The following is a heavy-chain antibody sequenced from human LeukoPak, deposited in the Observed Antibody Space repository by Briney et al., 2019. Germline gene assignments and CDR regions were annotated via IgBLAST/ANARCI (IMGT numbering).Heavy chain of an antibody. CDR2: INPSGGST. CDR3: ARRVPVVTAKSGWFDP. J-gene: IGHJ5*02. Sequence: ASVKVSCKASGYTFTSYYMHWVRQAPGQGLEWMGIINPSGGSTSYAQKFQGRVTMTRDTSISTAYMELSRLRSDDTAVYYCARRVPVVTAKSGWFDPWGQGTLVTVSS. CDR1: GYTFTSYY. V-gene: IGHV1-46*01. D-gene: IGHD2-21*02.